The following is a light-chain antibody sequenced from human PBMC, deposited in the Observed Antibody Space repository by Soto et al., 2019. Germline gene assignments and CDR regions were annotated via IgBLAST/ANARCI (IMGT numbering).Light chain of an antibody. CDR1: SSDVGYDNY. J-gene: IGLJ3*02. V-gene: IGLV2-14*01. Sequence: QSALTQPASVSGSPGQSITISCTGTSSDVGYDNYVSWFQQHPGKAPKLMIYEVSRRPSGVSNRFSGSKSANTASLTISGLQAEDEADYYCTSHTASSTWVFGGGTKSPS. CDR2: EVS. CDR3: TSHTASSTWV.